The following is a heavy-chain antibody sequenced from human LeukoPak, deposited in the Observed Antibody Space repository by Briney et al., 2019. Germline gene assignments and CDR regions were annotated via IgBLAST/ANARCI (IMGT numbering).Heavy chain of an antibody. CDR3: ARSGGKDYGGNSRKYGMDV. CDR2: IYYSGST. J-gene: IGHJ6*02. D-gene: IGHD4-23*01. V-gene: IGHV4-59*08. Sequence: PETLSLTCTVSGGSISSYYWSWIRQPPGKGLEWIGYIYYSGSTNYNPSLKSRVTISVDTSKNQFSLKLSSVTAADTAVYYCARSGGKDYGGNSRKYGMDVWGQGTTVTVSS. CDR1: GGSISSYY.